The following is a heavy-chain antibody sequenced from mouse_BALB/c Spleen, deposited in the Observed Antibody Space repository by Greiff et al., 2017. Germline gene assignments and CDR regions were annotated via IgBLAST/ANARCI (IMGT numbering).Heavy chain of an antibody. CDR3: AREDGSSPYAMDY. CDR2: IDPANGNT. Sequence: VQLQQSGAELVKPGASVKLSCTASGFNIKDTYMHWVKHRPEQGLEWIGRIDPANGNTKYDPKFQGKATITADTSSNTAYLQLSSLTSEDTAVYYCAREDGSSPYAMDYWGQGTSVTVSS. CDR1: GFNIKDTY. D-gene: IGHD1-1*01. J-gene: IGHJ4*01. V-gene: IGHV14-3*02.